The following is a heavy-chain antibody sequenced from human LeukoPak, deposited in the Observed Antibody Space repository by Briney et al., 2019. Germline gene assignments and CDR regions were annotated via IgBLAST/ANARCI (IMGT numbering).Heavy chain of an antibody. J-gene: IGHJ5*02. CDR1: GFTFSSYG. V-gene: IGHV3-30*18. D-gene: IGHD6-19*01. CDR2: ISYGGSNK. CDR3: AKGPTQYSSGWLT. Sequence: GGSLRLSCAASGFTFSSYGMHWVRQAPGKGLEWVAVISYGGSNKYYADSVKGRFTISRDNSKNTLYLQMNSLRAEDTAVYYCAKGPTQYSSGWLTWGQGTLVTVSS.